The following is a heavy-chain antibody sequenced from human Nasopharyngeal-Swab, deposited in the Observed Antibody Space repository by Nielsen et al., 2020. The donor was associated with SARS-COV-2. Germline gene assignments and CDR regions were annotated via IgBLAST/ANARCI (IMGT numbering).Heavy chain of an antibody. J-gene: IGHJ3*02. CDR2: ISYDGSNK. CDR3: ARGQQQLVRGGAFDI. D-gene: IGHD6-13*01. V-gene: IGHV3-30-3*01. Sequence: GGSLRLSCAASGFTFSSYAMHWVRQAPGKGLEWVAVISYDGSNKYYADSVKGRFTISRDNGKNSMYQQMNSLRVEDTAVYYCARGQQQLVRGGAFDIWGQGTMVTVSS. CDR1: GFTFSSYA.